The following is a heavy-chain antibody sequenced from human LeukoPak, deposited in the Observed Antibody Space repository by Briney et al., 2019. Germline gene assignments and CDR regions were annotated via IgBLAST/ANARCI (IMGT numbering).Heavy chain of an antibody. D-gene: IGHD3-16*02. CDR3: AKDLEVWGSYRYLDY. Sequence: GGTLRLSCAASGFTFSSYVMSWVRQAPGKGLEWVSAISNSGDNTYYADSVKGRFTISRDNAKNSLYLQMNSLRAEDTAVYYCAKDLEVWGSYRYLDYWGQGTLVTVSS. CDR2: ISNSGDNT. V-gene: IGHV3-23*01. J-gene: IGHJ4*02. CDR1: GFTFSSYV.